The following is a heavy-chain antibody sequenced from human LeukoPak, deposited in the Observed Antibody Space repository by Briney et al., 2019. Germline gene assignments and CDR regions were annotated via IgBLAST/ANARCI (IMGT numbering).Heavy chain of an antibody. Sequence: SETLSLTCTVSSYSISSGYYWGWIRQPPGKGLEWIGEINHSGSTNYNPSLKSRVTISVDTSKNQFSLKLSSVTAADTAVYYCARRSGPMVRGNWFDPWGQGTLVTVSS. CDR3: ARRSGPMVRGNWFDP. CDR2: INHSGST. V-gene: IGHV4-38-2*02. J-gene: IGHJ5*02. CDR1: SYSISSGYY. D-gene: IGHD3-10*01.